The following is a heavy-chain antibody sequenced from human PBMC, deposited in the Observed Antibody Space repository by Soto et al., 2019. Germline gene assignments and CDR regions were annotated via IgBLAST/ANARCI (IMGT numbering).Heavy chain of an antibody. CDR2: ISGSGGST. D-gene: IGHD3-9*01. Sequence: GGSLRLSCAASGFTFSSYAMSWVRQAPGKGLEWVSAISGSGGSTYYADSVKGRFTISRDNSKNTLYLQMNSLRAEDTAVYYCAKDQLLRYCDWLPCFDYWGQGTLVTVSS. CDR1: GFTFSSYA. CDR3: AKDQLLRYCDWLPCFDY. J-gene: IGHJ4*02. V-gene: IGHV3-23*01.